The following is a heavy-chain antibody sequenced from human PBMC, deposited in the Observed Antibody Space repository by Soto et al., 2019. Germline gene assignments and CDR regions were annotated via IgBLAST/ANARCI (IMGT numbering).Heavy chain of an antibody. J-gene: IGHJ5*02. CDR3: VRRHVSATGIDWFDP. CDR1: GYSFTNYG. Sequence: GASVKVSCKASGYSFTNYGIHWVRQAPGQRLEWMGWINAANGDTQYSPTFQGRVTITRDTSASTAYMELSSLRFEDTAVYYCVRRHVSATGIDWFDPWGQGTLVTVSS. D-gene: IGHD6-13*01. CDR2: INAANGDT. V-gene: IGHV1-3*01.